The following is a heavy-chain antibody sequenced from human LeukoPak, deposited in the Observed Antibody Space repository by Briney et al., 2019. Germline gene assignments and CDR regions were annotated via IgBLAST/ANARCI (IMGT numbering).Heavy chain of an antibody. CDR3: ARLLV. CDR2: ISWNSGSI. V-gene: IGHV3-9*01. Sequence: GRSLRLSCAASGFTFDDYAMHWVRQAPGKGLEWVSGISWNSGSIGYADSVKGRFTISRDNAKNSLYLQMNSLRDEDTAVYYCARLLVWGQGTLVTVSS. D-gene: IGHD2-15*01. J-gene: IGHJ4*02. CDR1: GFTFDDYA.